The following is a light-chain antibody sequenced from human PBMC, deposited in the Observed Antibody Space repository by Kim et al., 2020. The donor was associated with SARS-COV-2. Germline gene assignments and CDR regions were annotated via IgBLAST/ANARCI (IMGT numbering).Light chain of an antibody. CDR3: QQYDSSPLT. CDR2: DAS. CDR1: QSVTSNY. J-gene: IGKJ4*01. Sequence: SPGETASLSCVASQSVTSNYSAWYQQKPGLAPRLLIYDASGRATGIPDRFSGSGSGTDFTLTISRLEPEDFAVYYCQQYDSSPLTFGGGTKVDIK. V-gene: IGKV3D-20*01.